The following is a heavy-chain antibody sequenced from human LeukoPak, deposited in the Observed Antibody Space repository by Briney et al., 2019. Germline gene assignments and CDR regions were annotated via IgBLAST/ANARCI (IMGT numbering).Heavy chain of an antibody. CDR1: GGSFSGYY. CDR3: ARGGTPGRYYYGSGSYPDY. CDR2: INHSGST. D-gene: IGHD3-10*01. V-gene: IGHV4-34*01. Sequence: WETLSLTCAVYGGSFSGYYWSWIRQPPGKGLEWIGEINHSGSTNYNPSLKSRVTISVDTSKNQFSLKLSSVTAADTAVYYCARGGTPGRYYYGSGSYPDYWGQGTLVTVSS. J-gene: IGHJ4*02.